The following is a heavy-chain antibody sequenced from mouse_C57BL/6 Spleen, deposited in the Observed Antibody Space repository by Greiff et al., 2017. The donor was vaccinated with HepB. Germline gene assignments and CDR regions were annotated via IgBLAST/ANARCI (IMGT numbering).Heavy chain of an antibody. CDR3: ARDSLWYFDV. Sequence: DVQLVESGGGLVKPGGSLKLSCAASGFTFSSYAMSWVRQTPEKRLEWVATISDGGSYTYYPDNVKGRFTISRDNAKNNLYLQMSHLKSEDTAMYYCARDSLWYFDVWGTGTTVTVSS. J-gene: IGHJ1*03. CDR2: ISDGGSYT. CDR1: GFTFSSYA. V-gene: IGHV5-4*01.